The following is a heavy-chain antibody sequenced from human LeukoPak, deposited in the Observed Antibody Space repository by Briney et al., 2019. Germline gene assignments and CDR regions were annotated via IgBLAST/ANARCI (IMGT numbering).Heavy chain of an antibody. CDR2: ISSSGANA. V-gene: IGHV3-23*01. CDR1: GFTFSSSP. D-gene: IGHD1-26*01. J-gene: IGHJ5*02. CDR3: AKDMELAS. Sequence: GGSLRLSCSASGFTFSSSPMHWVRQAPGKGLEWVSLISSSGANAYYADSVKGRFTISRDNSKNTLYLQMDNLRGEDTAEYYCAKDMELASWGQGTLVIVSS.